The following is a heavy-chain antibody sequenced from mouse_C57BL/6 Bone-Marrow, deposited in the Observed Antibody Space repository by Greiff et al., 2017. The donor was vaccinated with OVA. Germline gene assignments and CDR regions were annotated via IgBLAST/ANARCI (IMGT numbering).Heavy chain of an antibody. CDR1: GFTFSDYY. CDR3: ARHLTTGWFAY. D-gene: IGHD1-1*01. Sequence: EVKLVESGGGLVQPGGSLKLSCAASGFTFSDYYMYWVRQTPEKRLEWVAYISNGGGSNYYPDNVKGRFTISRDNAKNTLYLQMSRLKSEDTAMYYCARHLTTGWFAYWGQGTLVTVSA. CDR2: ISNGGGSN. V-gene: IGHV5-12*01. J-gene: IGHJ3*01.